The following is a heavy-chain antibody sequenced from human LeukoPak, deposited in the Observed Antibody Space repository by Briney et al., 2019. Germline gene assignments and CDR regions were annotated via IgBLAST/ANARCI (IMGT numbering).Heavy chain of an antibody. Sequence: GGSLRLSCAASGFTFSSYWMSWVRQAPGKGLEWVANIKQDGSEKYYVDSVKVRFTISRDNTKNSLYLQMNSLRAEDTAVYYCASTYGDRYYFDYWGQGTLVTVSS. V-gene: IGHV3-7*01. CDR1: GFTFSSYW. J-gene: IGHJ4*02. D-gene: IGHD4-17*01. CDR3: ASTYGDRYYFDY. CDR2: IKQDGSEK.